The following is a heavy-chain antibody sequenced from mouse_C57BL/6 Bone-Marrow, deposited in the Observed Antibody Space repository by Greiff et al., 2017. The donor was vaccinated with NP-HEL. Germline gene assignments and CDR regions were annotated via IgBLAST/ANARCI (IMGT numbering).Heavy chain of an antibody. J-gene: IGHJ4*01. CDR2: IDPENGDT. V-gene: IGHV14-4*01. CDR1: GFNIKDDY. CDR3: TFYYYAMDY. Sequence: VHVKQSGAELVRPGASVKLSCTASGFNIKDDYMHWVKQRPEQGLEWIGWIDPENGDTEYASKFQGKATIPADTSSNTAYLQLSSLTSEDTAVYYCTFYYYAMDYWGQGTSVTVSS.